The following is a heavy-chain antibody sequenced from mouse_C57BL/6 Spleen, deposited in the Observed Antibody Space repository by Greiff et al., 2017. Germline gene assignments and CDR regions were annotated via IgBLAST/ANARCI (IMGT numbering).Heavy chain of an antibody. D-gene: IGHD2-4*01. CDR2: ISGGGGNT. CDR1: GFTFSSYT. Sequence: EVQLVESGGGLVKPGGSLKLSCAASGFTFSSYTMSWVRQTPEKRLEWVATISGGGGNTYYPDSVKGRFTISSDNAKNTLYLQMSSLRSEDTALYYCARQGHDYGDYYAMDYWGQGTSVTVSS. V-gene: IGHV5-9*01. CDR3: ARQGHDYGDYYAMDY. J-gene: IGHJ4*01.